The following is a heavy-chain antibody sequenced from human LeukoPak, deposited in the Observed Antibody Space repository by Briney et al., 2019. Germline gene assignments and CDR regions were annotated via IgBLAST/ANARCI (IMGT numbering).Heavy chain of an antibody. CDR1: GFPFSETA. CDR2: ITRGGSP. J-gene: IGHJ4*02. CDR3: ATEHLKYANDNRGSFDY. D-gene: IGHD3-22*01. Sequence: GGSLRLSCVASGFPFSETAMTWVRQAPGKGLEWLSVITRGGSPYYADSVKGRFTISRDNARNTVYLQSNSLRNEDTALYYCATEHLKYANDNRGSFDYWGQGTLVTVSS. V-gene: IGHV3-23*01.